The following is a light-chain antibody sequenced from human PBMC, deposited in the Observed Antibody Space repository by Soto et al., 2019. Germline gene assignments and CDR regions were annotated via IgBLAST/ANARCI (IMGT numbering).Light chain of an antibody. CDR3: QQRKYWPPLT. CDR2: DAS. V-gene: IGKV3-11*01. CDR1: HSVDIY. Sequence: EVVLTQSPVTLALSPGDGATLSCRTSHSVDIYLAWYQQKPGQAPRLLIYDASNRATGIPARFSGSGSGTDFTLTISRLEAEDFAVYYCQQRKYWPPLTFGGGTKVELK. J-gene: IGKJ4*01.